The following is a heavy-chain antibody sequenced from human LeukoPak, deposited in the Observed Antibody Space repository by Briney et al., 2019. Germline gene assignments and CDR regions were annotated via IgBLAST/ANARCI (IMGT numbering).Heavy chain of an antibody. D-gene: IGHD1-14*01. J-gene: IGHJ4*02. CDR1: GFTFSSYS. CDR2: ISSSSSYI. V-gene: IGHV3-21*01. CDR3: ASQPPAGY. Sequence: PGGSLGLSCAASGFTFSSYSMNWVRQAPGKGLEWVSSISSSSSYIYYADSVKGRFTNSRDKDKNSLYLQMNSLRAEDTAVYYCASQPPAGYWGQGTLVTVSS.